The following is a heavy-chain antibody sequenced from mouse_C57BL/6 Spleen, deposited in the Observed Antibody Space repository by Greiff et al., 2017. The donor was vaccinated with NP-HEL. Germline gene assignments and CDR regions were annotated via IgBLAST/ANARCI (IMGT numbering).Heavy chain of an antibody. V-gene: IGHV1-4*01. CDR2: INPSSGYT. D-gene: IGHD1-1*01. Sequence: QVQLQQSGAELARPGASVKMSCKASGYTFTSYTMHWVKQRPGQGLEWIGYINPSSGYTKYNQKFKDKATLTADKSSSTAYLQLSSLTSEDSAVYYCARGATPHCGSSYPFAYWGQGTLGTGSA. J-gene: IGHJ3*01. CDR3: ARGATPHCGSSYPFAY. CDR1: GYTFTSYT.